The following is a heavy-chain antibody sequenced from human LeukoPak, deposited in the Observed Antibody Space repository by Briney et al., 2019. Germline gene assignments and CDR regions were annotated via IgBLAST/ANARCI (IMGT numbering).Heavy chain of an antibody. CDR3: AKDIIRYSSSPGAFDI. V-gene: IGHV3-9*01. Sequence: PGGSLRLSCAASGFTFDDYAMHWVRQAPGKGLEWVSGISWNSGSIGYADSVKGRFTISRDNAKNSLHLQMNSLRAEDTALYYCAKDIIRYSSSPGAFDIWGQGTMVTVSS. CDR1: GFTFDDYA. CDR2: ISWNSGSI. D-gene: IGHD6-13*01. J-gene: IGHJ3*02.